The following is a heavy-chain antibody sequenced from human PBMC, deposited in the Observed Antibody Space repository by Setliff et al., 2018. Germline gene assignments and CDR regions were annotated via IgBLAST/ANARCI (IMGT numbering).Heavy chain of an antibody. CDR2: ISGDGRTI. CDR1: GFDFSYYY. V-gene: IGHV3-11*04. J-gene: IGHJ6*02. Sequence: GESLKLSCAASGFDFSYYYMSWARQAPGKGLEWISKISGDGRTIYQADSVRGRFTISRDNADNSLYLQMNSLRADDTALYYCARDGVSYGMDVWGQGTTVTVSS. CDR3: ARDGVSYGMDV.